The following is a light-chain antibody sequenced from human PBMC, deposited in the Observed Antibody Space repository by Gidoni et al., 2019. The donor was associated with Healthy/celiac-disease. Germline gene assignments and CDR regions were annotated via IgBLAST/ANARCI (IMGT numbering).Light chain of an antibody. CDR3: QQSYSPPWS. CDR1: QSISRP. CDR2: ASS. Sequence: DIQMTQSPSSLSASVGDRVTITCRASQSISRPLNWYQQKPGKAPKLLIYASSLWQSGVPSRISGSGSGTDFTLTFSTLQPEEFATYYCQQSYSPPWSFGQGTKVEI. V-gene: IGKV1-39*01. J-gene: IGKJ1*01.